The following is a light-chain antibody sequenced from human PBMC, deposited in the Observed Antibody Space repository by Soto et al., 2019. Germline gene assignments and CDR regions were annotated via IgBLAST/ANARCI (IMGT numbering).Light chain of an antibody. CDR2: AAS. V-gene: IGKV3-15*01. CDR1: QSVNNN. CDR3: QQYDNWPPLT. J-gene: IGKJ4*01. Sequence: DIVMTQSPVTLSVSPGERATLSCRASQSVNNNLAWYQQKPGQAPRLLIYAASTRATDIPVRFSGSGSGTKFTLTISSLQSEDFAVYYCQQYDNWPPLTFGGGTKVDIK.